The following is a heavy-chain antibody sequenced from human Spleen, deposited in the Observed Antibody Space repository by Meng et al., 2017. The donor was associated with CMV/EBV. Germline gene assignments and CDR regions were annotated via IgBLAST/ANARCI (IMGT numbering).Heavy chain of an antibody. D-gene: IGHD3-22*01. J-gene: IGHJ4*02. CDR3: VRATYDSSGYCLDY. Sequence: QVQLVQSWAEVKKPGASVKVSCKASGYTFTSYAMHWVRQAPGQRLEWMGWSNAGNGNTKYSQEFQGRVTITRDTSASTAYMELSSLRSDDTAVYYCVRATYDSSGYCLDYWGQGTLVTVSS. CDR1: GYTFTSYA. V-gene: IGHV1-3*02. CDR2: SNAGNGNT.